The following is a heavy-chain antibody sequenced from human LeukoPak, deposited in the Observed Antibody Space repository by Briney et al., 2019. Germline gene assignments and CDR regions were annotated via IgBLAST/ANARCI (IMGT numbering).Heavy chain of an antibody. V-gene: IGHV3-30*02. D-gene: IGHD3-22*01. CDR1: GFTFSSNG. Sequence: SGGSLRLSCAASGFTFSSNGMHWVRQAPGKGLEWVAFIRYDGSNKYYADSVKGRFTISRDNSKNTLSLQMNSLRAEDTAVYYCAKDPYYYDSSGYYFSRYFDYWGQGTLVTVSS. J-gene: IGHJ4*02. CDR2: IRYDGSNK. CDR3: AKDPYYYDSSGYYFSRYFDY.